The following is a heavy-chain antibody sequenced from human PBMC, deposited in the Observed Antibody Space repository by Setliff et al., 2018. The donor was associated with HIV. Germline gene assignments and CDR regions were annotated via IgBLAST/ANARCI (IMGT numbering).Heavy chain of an antibody. D-gene: IGHD1-26*01. Sequence: SETLSLTCTVSGDSIISSRNFWGWIRQPPGKGLEWIGNIHSSGSTYYSPSLKSRVTISVDTSKNQISLKLSSVTAADTAVYYCARITGDSGHPRFFDYWGQGTLVTVSS. CDR1: GDSIISSRNF. V-gene: IGHV4-39*01. CDR2: IHSSGST. CDR3: ARITGDSGHPRFFDY. J-gene: IGHJ4*02.